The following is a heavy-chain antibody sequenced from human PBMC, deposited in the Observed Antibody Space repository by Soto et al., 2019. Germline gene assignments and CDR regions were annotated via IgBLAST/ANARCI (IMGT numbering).Heavy chain of an antibody. CDR3: AKDEAPPSITMVRGDWFDP. J-gene: IGHJ5*02. CDR2: ISYDGSNK. CDR1: GFTFSSYG. V-gene: IGHV3-30*18. D-gene: IGHD3-10*01. Sequence: QVQLVGSGGGVVQPGRSLRLSCAASGFTFSSYGMHWVRQAPGKGLEWVAVISYDGSNKYYADSVKGRFTISRDNSKNPLYLQMNSLRAEDTAVYYCAKDEAPPSITMVRGDWFDPWGQGTLVTVSS.